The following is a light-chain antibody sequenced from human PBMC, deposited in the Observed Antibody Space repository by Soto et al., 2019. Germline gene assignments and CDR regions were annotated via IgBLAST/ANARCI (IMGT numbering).Light chain of an antibody. Sequence: IVLTPCRRTLSFPAGERAPLDYRASQSVSSSYLAWYQQKPGQAPRLLIYGASSRATGTPDRFSGSGSGTEFTLTISSLQSEDFAVYYCQQYGNLPITFGQGTRLEI. J-gene: IGKJ5*01. CDR1: QSVSSSY. CDR3: QQYGNLPIT. CDR2: GAS. V-gene: IGKV3-20*01.